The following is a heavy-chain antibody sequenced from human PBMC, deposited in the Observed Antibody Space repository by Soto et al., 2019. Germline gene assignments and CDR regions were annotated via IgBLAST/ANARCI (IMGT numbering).Heavy chain of an antibody. Sequence: PGGSLRLSCAASGFTFSSYGMHWVRQAPGKGLEWVAVISYDGSNKYYADSVKGRFTISRDNSKNTLYLQMNSLRAEDTAVYYCAKDQGYCSGGSCPLGDYWGQGTLVTVSS. V-gene: IGHV3-30*18. J-gene: IGHJ4*02. CDR2: ISYDGSNK. D-gene: IGHD2-15*01. CDR3: AKDQGYCSGGSCPLGDY. CDR1: GFTFSSYG.